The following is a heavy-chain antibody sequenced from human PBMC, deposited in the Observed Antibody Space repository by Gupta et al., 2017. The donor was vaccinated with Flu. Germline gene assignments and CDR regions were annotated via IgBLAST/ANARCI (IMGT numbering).Heavy chain of an antibody. J-gene: IGHJ1*01. CDR1: SDYY. CDR2: ISGTGSTI. V-gene: IGHV3-11*01. Sequence: SDYYRNWGRKAPGKGLEWISYISGTGSTIYYAASVKGRITISRDNAKSSLYLQVNDLTADDTAVYYCAATPSSSGAAWFFQHWGQGTPLTVSS. CDR3: AATPSSSGAAWFFQH. D-gene: IGHD2-15*01.